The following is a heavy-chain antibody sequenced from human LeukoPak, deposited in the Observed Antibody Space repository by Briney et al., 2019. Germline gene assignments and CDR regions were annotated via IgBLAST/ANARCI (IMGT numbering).Heavy chain of an antibody. CDR3: ARQSDCSSTSCYGQYNWFDP. CDR2: IYDSANT. J-gene: IGHJ5*02. CDR1: GGSISSGGFY. Sequence: SETLSLTCTVSGGSISSGGFYWSWIRQPPGQALEWIGYIYDSANTYYNPSLKSRVTISVDTSKNQFSLKLSSVTAADTAVYYCARQSDCSSTSCYGQYNWFDPWGQGTLVTVSS. D-gene: IGHD2-2*01. V-gene: IGHV4-30-2*01.